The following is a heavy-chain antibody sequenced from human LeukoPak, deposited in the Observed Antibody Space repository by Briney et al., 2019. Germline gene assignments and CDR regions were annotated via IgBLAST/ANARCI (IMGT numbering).Heavy chain of an antibody. CDR3: ARNDYYDLGTYHSGFDY. J-gene: IGHJ4*02. Sequence: GGSLRLSCAASGFIFNNYGMHWVRQAPGKGLEWVAFIRYDGSSKYYADSVKGRFTISRDNSKNTVYLQMNSLRPEDTAMYYCARNDYYDLGTYHSGFDYWGLGTLVTVSS. CDR1: GFIFNNYG. CDR2: IRYDGSSK. D-gene: IGHD3-10*01. V-gene: IGHV3-30*02.